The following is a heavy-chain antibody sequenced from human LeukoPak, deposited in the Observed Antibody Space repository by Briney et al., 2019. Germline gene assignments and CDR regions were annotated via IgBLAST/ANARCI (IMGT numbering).Heavy chain of an antibody. CDR3: ARDDPSAATAFDI. D-gene: IGHD2-15*01. J-gene: IGHJ3*02. V-gene: IGHV3-11*04. CDR2: ISSSGSTI. CDR1: GFTLSDYY. Sequence: GESLRLSCAASGFTLSDYYMNWIRQAHGEWLEWVSYISSSGSTIYYADSVMGRFTISRDNAKNSLYLQMNSLRAEDTAVYFCARDDPSAATAFDIWGQGTMVTVSS.